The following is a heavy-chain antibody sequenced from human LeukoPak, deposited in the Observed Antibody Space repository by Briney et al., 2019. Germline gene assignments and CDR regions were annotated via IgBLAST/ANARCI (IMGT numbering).Heavy chain of an antibody. D-gene: IGHD6-13*01. CDR1: GYSISSGYY. J-gene: IGHJ4*02. CDR2: IYHSGST. CDR3: ARRPGGGSSWYNC. Sequence: SETLSLTCAVSGYSISSGYYWGWIRQPPGKGLEWIGSIYHSGSTYYNPSLKSRVTISVDTSKNQFSLKLSSVTAADTAVYYCARRPGGGSSWYNCWGQGTLVTVSS. V-gene: IGHV4-38-2*01.